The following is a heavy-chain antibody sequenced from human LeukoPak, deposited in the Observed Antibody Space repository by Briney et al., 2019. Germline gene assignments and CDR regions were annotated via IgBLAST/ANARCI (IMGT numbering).Heavy chain of an antibody. D-gene: IGHD3-22*01. V-gene: IGHV4-38-2*01. CDR1: GYSISSGFF. CDR3: ARGYYYDSCHD. CDR2: IYHSGST. Sequence: SETLSLTCAVSGYSISSGFFWGWIRQPPWKGLEWIGSIYHSGSTYYNPSLKSRVTISVDTSKNQFSLKLSSVTAADTAVYYCARGYYYDSCHDWGQGTLVTVSS. J-gene: IGHJ4*02.